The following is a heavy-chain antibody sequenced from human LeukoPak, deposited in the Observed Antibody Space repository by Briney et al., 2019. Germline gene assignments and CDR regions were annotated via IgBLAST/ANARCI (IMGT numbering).Heavy chain of an antibody. CDR1: GFTFDDYA. CDR3: ASGEGSGSYYCLDY. J-gene: IGHJ4*02. Sequence: GRSLRLSCAASGFTFDDYAMHWVRQAPGKGLEWVSIIYSGGSTYYADSVKGRFTISRDNFKNTLYLQMNSLRAEDTAMYYCASGEGSGSYYCLDYWGQGTLVTVSS. V-gene: IGHV3-53*01. D-gene: IGHD3-10*01. CDR2: IYSGGST.